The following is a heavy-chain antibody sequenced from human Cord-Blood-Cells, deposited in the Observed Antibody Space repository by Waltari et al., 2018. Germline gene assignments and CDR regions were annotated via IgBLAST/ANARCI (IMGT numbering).Heavy chain of an antibody. CDR2: IYYSGST. Sequence: QLQLQESGPGLVKPSETLSLTCTVSGGSISSSSYYWGWLRPPPGKGLEWIGSIYYSGSTYYTPSLKSRVTISVDTSKNQFSLKLSSVTAADTAVYYCASITSAAGLWYFDLWGRGTLVTVSS. V-gene: IGHV4-39*01. CDR3: ASITSAAGLWYFDL. CDR1: GGSISSSSYY. J-gene: IGHJ2*01. D-gene: IGHD6-13*01.